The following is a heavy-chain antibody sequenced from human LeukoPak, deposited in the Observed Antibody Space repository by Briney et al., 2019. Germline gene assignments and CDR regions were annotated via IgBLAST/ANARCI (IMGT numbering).Heavy chain of an antibody. CDR2: LSGSGGNT. CDR3: AKSSTGWWYFDY. V-gene: IGHV3-23*01. CDR1: GFTLSTYA. D-gene: IGHD6-19*01. J-gene: IGHJ4*02. Sequence: PGGSLRLSCAASGFTLSTYAMNWVRKPPGKGLEWVSSLSGSGGNTNHADSVKGRFTISRDNSKNTLYLQMNSLRAEDTAVYYCAKSSTGWWYFDYWGQGTLVTVSS.